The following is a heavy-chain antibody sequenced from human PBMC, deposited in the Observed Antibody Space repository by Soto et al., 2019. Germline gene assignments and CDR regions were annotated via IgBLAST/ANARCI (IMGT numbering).Heavy chain of an antibody. V-gene: IGHV3-23*01. CDR2: ISGSGGTT. D-gene: IGHD3-3*01. CDR3: AKDFGVGGSSKRGFDI. Sequence: GGSLRLSCAASGFSFSSHAMNWVRQAPGKGLEWISVISGSGGTTHYAESVKGRFTISRDNSKSTLYLQMNSLRADDPAVYHCAKDFGVGGSSKRGFDIWGQGTMVTVSS. CDR1: GFSFSSHA. J-gene: IGHJ3*02.